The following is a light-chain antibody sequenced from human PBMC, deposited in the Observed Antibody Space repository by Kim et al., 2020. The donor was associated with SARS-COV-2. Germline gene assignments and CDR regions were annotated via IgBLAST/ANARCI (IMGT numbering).Light chain of an antibody. V-gene: IGKV3-20*01. Sequence: SPGERAPLSCRASQSVSSSYLAWYQQKPGQAPRLLIYDASSRATGIPDRFSGSGSGTDFTLTISRLEPEDFAVYYCQQYGSSLLYTFGQGTKLEI. CDR1: QSVSSSY. CDR2: DAS. CDR3: QQYGSSLLYT. J-gene: IGKJ2*01.